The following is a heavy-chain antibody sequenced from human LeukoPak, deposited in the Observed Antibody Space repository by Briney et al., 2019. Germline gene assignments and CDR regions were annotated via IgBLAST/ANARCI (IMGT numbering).Heavy chain of an antibody. CDR1: GFTFSSYA. D-gene: IGHD1-26*01. V-gene: IGHV3-30*04. Sequence: GGSLRLSCAASGFTFSSYAMHWVRQAPGKGLEWVAVISYDGSNKYYADSVKGRFTISRDNSKNTLYLQMNSLRAEDTAVYYCALIFSGTWGQGTLVTVSS. CDR2: ISYDGSNK. J-gene: IGHJ5*02. CDR3: ALIFSGT.